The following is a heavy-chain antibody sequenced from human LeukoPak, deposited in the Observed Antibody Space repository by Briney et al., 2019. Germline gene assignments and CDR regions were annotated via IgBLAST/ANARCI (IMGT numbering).Heavy chain of an antibody. D-gene: IGHD4-17*01. V-gene: IGHV4-59*01. CDR1: GGSISSYY. Sequence: SETLSLTCTVSGGSISSYYWSWIRQPPGKGLEWLGYIYYSGSTNYNPSLKSRVTISVDTSKNQFSLKLSSVTAADTAVYYCARVSTDYGDYEPNFDYWGQGTLVTVSS. J-gene: IGHJ4*02. CDR2: IYYSGST. CDR3: ARVSTDYGDYEPNFDY.